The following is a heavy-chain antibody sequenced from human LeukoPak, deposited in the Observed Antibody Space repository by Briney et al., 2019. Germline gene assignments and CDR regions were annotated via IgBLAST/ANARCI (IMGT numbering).Heavy chain of an antibody. D-gene: IGHD2-2*01. CDR2: IKQDGSVK. V-gene: IGHV3-7*01. CDR3: ARTSC. Sequence: GGSLRLSCAASGFTFSGYWMSWVRQAPGKGLEWVANIKQDGSVKYYVDSVKGRFTISRDNAKNSLYLQMNSLRAEDTAVYYCARTSCWGQGTLVTVSS. CDR1: GFTFSGYW. J-gene: IGHJ4*02.